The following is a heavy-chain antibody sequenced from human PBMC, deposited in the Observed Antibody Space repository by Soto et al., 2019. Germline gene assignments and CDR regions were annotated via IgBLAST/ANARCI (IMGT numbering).Heavy chain of an antibody. D-gene: IGHD5-12*01. Sequence: GWSKILSCAASGFTFTNYEMNWVRQAPGKGLEWISYISSSGKTISYADCVKGRFTIYRDNAKNSLYLQMNSLRAEDTAVYYCARDPEKYSGADLGIDYWGQGTLVTVSS. CDR3: ARDPEKYSGADLGIDY. CDR1: GFTFTNYE. J-gene: IGHJ4*02. CDR2: ISSSGKTI. V-gene: IGHV3-48*03.